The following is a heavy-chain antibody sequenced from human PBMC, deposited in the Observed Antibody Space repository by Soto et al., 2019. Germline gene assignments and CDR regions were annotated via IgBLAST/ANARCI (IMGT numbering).Heavy chain of an antibody. J-gene: IGHJ6*02. CDR2: ISGGSESL. CDR1: GFTFSNYA. V-gene: IGHV3-23*01. Sequence: PGGSLSLSCAASGFTFSNYAMSWVRQAPGKGLEWVSAISGGSESLYFADSVKGRFTISRDNSKNTLYLQMNSLRAEDTAVYYCAKGRYRDYYYYYDLDVRGQGTTVTVSS. D-gene: IGHD4-17*01. CDR3: AKGRYRDYYYYYDLDV.